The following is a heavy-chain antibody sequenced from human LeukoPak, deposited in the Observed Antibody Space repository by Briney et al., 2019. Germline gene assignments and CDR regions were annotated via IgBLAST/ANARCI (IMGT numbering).Heavy chain of an antibody. J-gene: IGHJ6*02. D-gene: IGHD3-3*01. V-gene: IGHV1-69*02. Sequence: ASVKVSCKASGDTFNNYPITWVRQAPGQGLEWMGRIIPIIGIVNYEQKFQDRVTMTADSSTSTVYMELSSLRSEDTAVYYCARIFGVVPPLFSYGMDVWGQGTTVTVSS. CDR3: ARIFGVVPPLFSYGMDV. CDR2: IIPIIGIV. CDR1: GDTFNNYP.